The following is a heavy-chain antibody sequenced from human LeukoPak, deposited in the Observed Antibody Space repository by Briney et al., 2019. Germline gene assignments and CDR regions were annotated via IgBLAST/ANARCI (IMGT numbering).Heavy chain of an antibody. V-gene: IGHV3-23*01. J-gene: IGHJ4*02. CDR3: ATWGDYDVLTGYYVSDY. D-gene: IGHD3-9*01. CDR1: GFTFSNYA. Sequence: GGSLRLSCAASGFTFSNYAMSWARQAPGKGLEWVSAITGGGSGIYYADSMKSRFTISRDNSKNTLYLQINSQRAEDTAVYYCATWGDYDVLTGYYVSDYWGQGTLVTVSS. CDR2: ITGGGSGI.